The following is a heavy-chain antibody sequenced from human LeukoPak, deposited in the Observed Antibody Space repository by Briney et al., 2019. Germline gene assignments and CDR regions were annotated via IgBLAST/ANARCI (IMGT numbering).Heavy chain of an antibody. CDR3: ARFRETTVAPDAFDI. J-gene: IGHJ3*02. V-gene: IGHV1-69*02. D-gene: IGHD4-11*01. Sequence: SVKVSCKASGGTFSSFTISWVRQAPGQGLEWMGRIIPILGIANYAQKFQGRVTITADKSTSTDYMELSSVRSEDTAVYYCARFRETTVAPDAFDIWGQGTMVTVSS. CDR1: GGTFSSFT. CDR2: IIPILGIA.